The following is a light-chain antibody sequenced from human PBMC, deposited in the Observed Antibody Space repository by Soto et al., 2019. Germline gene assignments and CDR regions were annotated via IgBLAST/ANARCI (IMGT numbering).Light chain of an antibody. J-gene: IGKJ3*01. Sequence: DIQMTQSPSSLSASVGDRVTITCRASQNIRNYLNWYQQKPGKAPNLLIYGASSLQSGVPSRLSGSGFETDFTLTINNLQPEDFATYYCQQSYTAVFTFGPGTKVDIK. CDR2: GAS. CDR3: QQSYTAVFT. CDR1: QNIRNY. V-gene: IGKV1-39*01.